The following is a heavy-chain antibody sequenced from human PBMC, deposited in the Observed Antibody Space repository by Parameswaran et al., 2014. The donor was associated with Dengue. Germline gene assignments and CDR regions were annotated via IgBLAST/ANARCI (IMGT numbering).Heavy chain of an antibody. J-gene: IGHJ3*02. CDR3: ATHSSSYLQWAFDI. Sequence: WVRQAPGQGLEWMGWINPNSGGTNYAQKFQGWVTMTRDTSISTAYMELSRLRSDDTAVYYCATHSSSYLQWAFDIWGQGTMVTVSS. D-gene: IGHD6-13*01. V-gene: IGHV1-2*04. CDR2: INPNSGGT.